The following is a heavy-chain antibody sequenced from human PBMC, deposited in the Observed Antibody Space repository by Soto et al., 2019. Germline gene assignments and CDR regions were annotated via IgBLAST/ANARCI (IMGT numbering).Heavy chain of an antibody. J-gene: IGHJ6*02. CDR2: IIPIFGTA. CDR1: GGTFSSYA. V-gene: IGHV1-69*13. Sequence: ASVKVSCKASGGTFSSYAISWVRQAPGQGLEWMGGIIPIFGTANYAQKFQGRVTITADESTSTAYMELSSLRSEDTAVYYCASQKGRYYYYGMDVWGQGTTVTVSS. CDR3: ASQKGRYYYYGMDV.